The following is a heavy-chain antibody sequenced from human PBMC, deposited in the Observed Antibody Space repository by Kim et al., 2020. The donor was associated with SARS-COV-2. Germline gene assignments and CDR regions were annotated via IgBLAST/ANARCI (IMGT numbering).Heavy chain of an antibody. D-gene: IGHD3-3*02. CDR3: TTGIALSGANY. CDR2: IKSETHGATT. V-gene: IGHV3-15*01. CDR1: GFTFKDTW. J-gene: IGHJ4*02. Sequence: GGSLRLSCAASGFTFKDTWMSWVRQTPGKGLEWVGRIKSETHGATTDYIAPVKGRFTISRDDSKNTVYLQMNSLKTEDTAMYYCTTGIALSGANYWGKGTLVIVSS.